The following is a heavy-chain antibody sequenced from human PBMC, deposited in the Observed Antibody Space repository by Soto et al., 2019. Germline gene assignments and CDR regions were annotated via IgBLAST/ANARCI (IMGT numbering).Heavy chain of an antibody. CDR2: ISGSGGST. V-gene: IGHV3-23*01. D-gene: IGHD3-16*02. J-gene: IGHJ4*01. Sequence: PGGSVRLSGVSAEFTFSSGAMSWVCQAPGKGLEWVSAISGSGGSTYYADSVKGRFTISRDNSKNTLYLQMNSLRAEDTAVYYCAKVLGLSIWGSYRYFDYWGHGTLVTVSS. CDR3: AKVLGLSIWGSYRYFDY. CDR1: EFTFSSGA.